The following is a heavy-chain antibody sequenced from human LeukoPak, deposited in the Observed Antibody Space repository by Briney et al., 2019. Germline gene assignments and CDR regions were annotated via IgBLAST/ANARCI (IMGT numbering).Heavy chain of an antibody. CDR3: AKDLSGDYDR. CDR1: GFTFDDYA. D-gene: IGHD4-17*01. V-gene: IGHV3-9*01. J-gene: IGHJ4*02. Sequence: GRSLRLSCAASGFTFDDYAMHWVRQAPGKGLEWVSGISWNSGSIGYADSVKGRFTISRDNAKNSLYLQMNSLRAEDTALYYCAKDLSGDYDRWGQGTLVTVSS. CDR2: ISWNSGSI.